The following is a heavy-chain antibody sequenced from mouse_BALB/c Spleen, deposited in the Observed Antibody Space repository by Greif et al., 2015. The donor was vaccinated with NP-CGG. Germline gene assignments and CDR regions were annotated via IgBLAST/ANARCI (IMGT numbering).Heavy chain of an antibody. D-gene: IGHD4-1*01. V-gene: IGHV1S135*01. CDR2: IDPYNGGT. Sequence: EVQLQQSGPELVKPGAPVKVSCKTSGYAFTSYNMFWVKQSHGKSLEWIGYIDPYNGGTSYNQKFKGKATLTVDKSSSTAYMHLNTLTSEDSAVYYCARSPLTGNFDYWGQGSTLTVSS. CDR1: GYAFTSYN. J-gene: IGHJ2*01. CDR3: ARSPLTGNFDY.